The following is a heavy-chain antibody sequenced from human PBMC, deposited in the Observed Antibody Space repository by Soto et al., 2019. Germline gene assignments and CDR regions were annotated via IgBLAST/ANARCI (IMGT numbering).Heavy chain of an antibody. D-gene: IGHD6-19*01. CDR3: AKGPVKFDY. CDR1: GFTFSSYA. J-gene: IGHJ4*02. CDR2: ISSGGGSI. Sequence: GGSLRLSCAASGFTFSSYAMSWVRQAPGEGLEWVSAISSGGGSIYYADSVKGRFTISRDNSKNTLYLQMNSLRAEDTAVYYCAKGPVKFDYWGQGTLVTVSS. V-gene: IGHV3-23*01.